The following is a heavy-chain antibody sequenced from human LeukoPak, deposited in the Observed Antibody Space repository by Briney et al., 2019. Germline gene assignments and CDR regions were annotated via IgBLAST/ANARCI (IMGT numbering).Heavy chain of an antibody. J-gene: IGHJ5*02. Sequence: GGSLRLSCAASGFTVSSNYMSWVRQPAGKGLEWVSYISSSGSTIYYADSVKGRFTISRDNAKNSLYLQMNSLRAEDTAVYYCGSYGDYDFGNWFDPWGQGTLVTVSS. D-gene: IGHD4-17*01. CDR3: GSYGDYDFGNWFDP. CDR1: GFTVSSNY. V-gene: IGHV3-11*04. CDR2: ISSSGSTI.